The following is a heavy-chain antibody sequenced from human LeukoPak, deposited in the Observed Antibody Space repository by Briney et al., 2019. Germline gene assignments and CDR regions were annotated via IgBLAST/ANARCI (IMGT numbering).Heavy chain of an antibody. J-gene: IGHJ6*03. CDR2: INPNSGGT. V-gene: IGHV1-2*02. D-gene: IGHD3-10*01. CDR1: GGTFSSYA. CDR3: ARVAGVRGVNEIYYYYMDV. Sequence: ASVKVSCKASGGTFSSYAISWVRQAPGQGLEWMGWINPNSGGTNYAQKFQGRVTMTRDTSISTAYMELSRLRSDDTAVYYCARVAGVRGVNEIYYYYMDVWGKGTTVTVSS.